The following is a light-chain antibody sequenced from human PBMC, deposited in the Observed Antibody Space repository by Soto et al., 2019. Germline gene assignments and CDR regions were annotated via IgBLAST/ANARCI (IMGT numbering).Light chain of an antibody. Sequence: DIQLTQSQCFLSASVGDGVTITCRASQGLSSYLSWYQQKPGKAPNLLIYAAFTLQSGVPSRFSGSGSGTEFTLTISSLQPEDFATYYCQQLKSYPITFGQGTRLEI. CDR1: QGLSSY. CDR2: AAF. CDR3: QQLKSYPIT. J-gene: IGKJ5*01. V-gene: IGKV1-9*01.